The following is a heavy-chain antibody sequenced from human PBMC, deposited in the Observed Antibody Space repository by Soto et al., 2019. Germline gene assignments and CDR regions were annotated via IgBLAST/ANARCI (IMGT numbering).Heavy chain of an antibody. Sequence: PSETLSLTCTVSGGSISSYYWSWIRQPPGKGLEWIGYIYYSGSTNYNPSLKSRVTISVDTSKNQFSLKLSSVTAADTAVYYCARFGDGMVRSFDYWGQGTLVTVSS. V-gene: IGHV4-59*01. J-gene: IGHJ4*02. D-gene: IGHD5-18*01. CDR1: GGSISSYY. CDR2: IYYSGST. CDR3: ARFGDGMVRSFDY.